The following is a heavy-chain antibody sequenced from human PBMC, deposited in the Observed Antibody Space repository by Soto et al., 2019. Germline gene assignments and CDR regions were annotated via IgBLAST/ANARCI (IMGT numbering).Heavy chain of an antibody. D-gene: IGHD3-3*01. CDR2: IYYSGST. J-gene: IGHJ6*02. CDR1: GGSISSSSYY. CDR3: ASEAVTIFRVVIYYYGMDV. V-gene: IGHV4-39*01. Sequence: KTSETLSLTCTVSGGSISSSSYYWGWIRQPPGKGLEWIGSIYYSGSTYYNPSLKSRVTISVDTSKNQFSLKLSSVTAADTAVYYCASEAVTIFRVVIYYYGMDVWGQGTTVTVSS.